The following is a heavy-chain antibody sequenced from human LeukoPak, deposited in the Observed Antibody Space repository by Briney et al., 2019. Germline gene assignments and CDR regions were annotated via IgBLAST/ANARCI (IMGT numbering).Heavy chain of an antibody. CDR3: ARVLRFLEWLSTPPGYYYYMDV. Sequence: ASVKVSCKASGYTFTSYDINWVRQAPGQGLEWMGWISAYNGNTNYAQKLQGRVTMTTDTSTSTAYMELRSLRSDDTAVYYCARVLRFLEWLSTPPGYYYYMDVWGKGTTVTVSS. CDR1: GYTFTSYD. V-gene: IGHV1-18*01. D-gene: IGHD3-3*01. J-gene: IGHJ6*03. CDR2: ISAYNGNT.